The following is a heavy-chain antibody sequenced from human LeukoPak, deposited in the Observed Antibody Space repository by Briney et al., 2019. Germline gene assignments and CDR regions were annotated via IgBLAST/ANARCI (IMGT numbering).Heavy chain of an antibody. D-gene: IGHD1-1*01. V-gene: IGHV3-30-3*01. CDR1: GFTFSSYA. CDR2: ISYDGSNK. CDR3: AREALLERPYYFDY. J-gene: IGHJ4*02. Sequence: GGSLRLSCAASGFTFSSYAMHWVRQAPGKGLEWVAVISYDGSNKYYADSVKGRFTISRDNSKNTLYLQMNSLRAEDTAVYYCAREALLERPYYFDYWGQGTLVTVSS.